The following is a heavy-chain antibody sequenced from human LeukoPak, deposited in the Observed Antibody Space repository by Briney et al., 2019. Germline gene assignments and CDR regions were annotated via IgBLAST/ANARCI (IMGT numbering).Heavy chain of an antibody. CDR3: ATRKLGNDY. D-gene: IGHD7-27*01. V-gene: IGHV4-59*11. Sequence: SETLSLTCTVSGGPISSHYWSWIRQPPGKGLEWIGYIYYTETSYNPSLKSRVTISADTSKNQFSLKLYSVTAADTAVYYCATRKLGNDYWGQGTLVTVSS. J-gene: IGHJ4*02. CDR2: IYYTET. CDR1: GGPISSHY.